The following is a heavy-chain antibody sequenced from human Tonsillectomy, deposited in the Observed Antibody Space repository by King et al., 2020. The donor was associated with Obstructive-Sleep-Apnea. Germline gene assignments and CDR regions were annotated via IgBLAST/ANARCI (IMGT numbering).Heavy chain of an antibody. CDR3: ARHVWHYDTSGNYYDW. CDR2: IYSSGST. J-gene: IGHJ1*01. CDR1: GGSISSYY. Sequence: QLQESGPGLVKPSETLSLTCTVSGGSISSYYWSWIRQPPGKGLDWIGYIYSSGSTNYNPSLKSRVTISVDTSKNQFSLKLSSVTAADTAVYYCARHVWHYDTSGNYYDWWGQGTLVTVSS. D-gene: IGHD3-22*01. V-gene: IGHV4-59*08.